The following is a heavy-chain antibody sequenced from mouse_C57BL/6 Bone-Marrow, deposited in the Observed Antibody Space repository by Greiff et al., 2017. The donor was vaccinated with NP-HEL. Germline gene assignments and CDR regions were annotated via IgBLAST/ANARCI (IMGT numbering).Heavy chain of an antibody. CDR2: ISDGGSYT. CDR3: ARDDGYDVWYFDV. D-gene: IGHD2-2*01. V-gene: IGHV5-4*01. CDR1: GFTFSSYA. Sequence: EVQLVESGGGLVKPGGSLKLSCAASGFTFSSYAMSWVRQTPEKRLEWVATISDGGSYTYYPDNVKGRFTISRDNAKNNLYLQMGHLKSEDTAMYYCARDDGYDVWYFDVWGTGTTVTVSS. J-gene: IGHJ1*03.